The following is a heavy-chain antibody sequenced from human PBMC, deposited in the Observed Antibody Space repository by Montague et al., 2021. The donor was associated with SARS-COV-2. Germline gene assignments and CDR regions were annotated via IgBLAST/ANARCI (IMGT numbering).Heavy chain of an antibody. V-gene: IGHV4-59*01. D-gene: IGHD6-19*01. Sequence: SGSTDYNPSLKSRVTKSEDTSKNQFSRKLTSVTAADTAVYYCAGTDGSGWYRKVDYLGQGTLVTVSS. J-gene: IGHJ4*02. CDR2: SGST. CDR3: AGTDGSGWYRKVDY.